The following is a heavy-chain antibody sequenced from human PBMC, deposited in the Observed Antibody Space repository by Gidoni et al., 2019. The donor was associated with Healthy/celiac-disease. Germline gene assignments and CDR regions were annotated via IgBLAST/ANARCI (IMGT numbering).Heavy chain of an antibody. Sequence: QVQLQASGLGLVKPSEPLCLTCTVSGGSISSYYGSWIRQPAGKGLEWIGRICTSGSTNDNPSLKSRVTMSVDTSKNQFSLKLSSVTAADTAVYYCAREGLDIVATFYYYYMDVWGKGTTVTVSS. CDR3: AREGLDIVATFYYYYMDV. CDR1: GGSISSYY. CDR2: ICTSGST. V-gene: IGHV4-4*07. J-gene: IGHJ6*03. D-gene: IGHD5-12*01.